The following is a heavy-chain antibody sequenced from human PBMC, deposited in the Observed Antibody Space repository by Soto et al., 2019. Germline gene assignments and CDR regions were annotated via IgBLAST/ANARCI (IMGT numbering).Heavy chain of an antibody. CDR1: GGSISSSNW. V-gene: IGHV4-4*02. Sequence: QVQLQESGPGLVKPSGTLSLTCAVSGGSISSSNWWSWVRQPPGKGLEWIGEIYHSGSTNYNPSLTSRVPISVDKSKNQFSLKLSSVTAADTAVYYCARAVVAAELSYGMDVWGQGTTVTVSS. CDR3: ARAVVAAELSYGMDV. CDR2: IYHSGST. J-gene: IGHJ6*02. D-gene: IGHD2-15*01.